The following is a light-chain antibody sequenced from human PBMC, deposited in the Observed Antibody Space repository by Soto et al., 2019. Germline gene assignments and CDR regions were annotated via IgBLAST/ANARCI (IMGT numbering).Light chain of an antibody. Sequence: QSVLTQPPSMSGAPGQRVTISCTGSSSNIGARYNVHWYQHLPGTSPKLLIYGNTNRPSGVPDRFSGSTSGTLAALAITGLQAEDEADYYCQSYDSSLGVVFGGGTKLTVL. CDR3: QSYDSSLGVV. CDR2: GNT. CDR1: SSNIGARYN. V-gene: IGLV1-40*01. J-gene: IGLJ2*01.